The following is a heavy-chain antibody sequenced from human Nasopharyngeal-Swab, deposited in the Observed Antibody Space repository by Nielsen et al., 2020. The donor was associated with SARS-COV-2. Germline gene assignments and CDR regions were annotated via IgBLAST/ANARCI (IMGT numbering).Heavy chain of an antibody. CDR3: ASRQNVLRFLEWSSYYYYYYMDV. D-gene: IGHD3-3*01. J-gene: IGHJ6*03. V-gene: IGHV3-48*01. CDR2: ISSSSSTI. Sequence: WIRQPPGKGLEWVSYISSSSSTIYYADSVKGRFTIPRDNAKNSLYLQMNSLRAEDTAVYYCASRQNVLRFLEWSSYYYYYYMDVWGKGPRSPSP.